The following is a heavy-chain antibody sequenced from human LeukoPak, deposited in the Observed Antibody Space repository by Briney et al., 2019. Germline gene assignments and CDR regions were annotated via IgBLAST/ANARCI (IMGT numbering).Heavy chain of an antibody. CDR1: GFNFRSFG. Sequence: GGSLRLSCAASGFNFRSFGMSWVRQAPGKGLEWVAVIYSGGRTYYADSVKGRFTISRDNSKNTLYLQMSSLRAEDTAVYYCARAMSGQEYYYYYGMDVWGQGTTVTVSS. J-gene: IGHJ6*02. D-gene: IGHD3-22*01. CDR2: IYSGGRT. CDR3: ARAMSGQEYYYYYGMDV. V-gene: IGHV3-53*01.